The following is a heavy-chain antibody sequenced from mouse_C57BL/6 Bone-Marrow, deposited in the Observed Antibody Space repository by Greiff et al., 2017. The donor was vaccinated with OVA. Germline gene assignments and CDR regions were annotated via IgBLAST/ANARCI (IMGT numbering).Heavy chain of an antibody. J-gene: IGHJ4*01. CDR3: TLWSPLYYYAMDY. D-gene: IGHD1-1*02. CDR2: IDPENGDT. CDR1: GFNFTDDY. Sequence: EVQLQQSGAELVRPGASVKLSCTASGFNFTDDYMHWVKQRPEQGLEWIGWIDPENGDTEYASKFQGKATITADTSSNTAYLQLSSLTSEDSAVYYCTLWSPLYYYAMDYWGQGTSVTVSS. V-gene: IGHV14-4*01.